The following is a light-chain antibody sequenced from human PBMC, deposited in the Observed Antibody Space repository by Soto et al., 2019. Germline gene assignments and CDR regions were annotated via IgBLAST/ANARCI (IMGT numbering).Light chain of an antibody. J-gene: IGKJ1*01. CDR2: LGS. CDR1: QSLLHRNGYNY. V-gene: IGKV2-28*01. CDR3: MQALHTPWT. Sequence: DTVMTQSPLSLPVTPGEPASISCRSSQSLLHRNGYNYLDWYLQKPGQSPQLLIYLGSNRASGVPDRFTGSGSGTDFTLKISRVEAEDVGVYYCMQALHTPWTFGQGTKVDIK.